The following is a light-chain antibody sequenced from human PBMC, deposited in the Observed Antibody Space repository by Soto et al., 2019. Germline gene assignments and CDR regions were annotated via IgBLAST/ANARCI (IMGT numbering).Light chain of an antibody. CDR3: QQYGSSPLT. V-gene: IGKV3-20*01. CDR2: GAS. CDR1: QSVRSSY. Sequence: EIVLTQSPGTLSLSPGVRATLSCSASQSVRSSYLAWYQQKPGQAPRLLIYGASSRATGIPDRFSGSGSGTDFTLTISRLEPEDFAVYYCQQYGSSPLTFGGGTKVEIK. J-gene: IGKJ4*01.